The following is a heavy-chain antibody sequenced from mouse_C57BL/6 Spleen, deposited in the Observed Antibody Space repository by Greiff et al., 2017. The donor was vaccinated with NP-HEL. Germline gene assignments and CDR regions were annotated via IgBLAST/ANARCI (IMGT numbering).Heavy chain of an antibody. V-gene: IGHV5-16*01. D-gene: IGHD1-1*01. CDR2: INYDGSST. J-gene: IGHJ2*01. CDR1: GFTFSDYY. Sequence: EVQLVESEGGLVQPGRSMKLSCTASGFTFSDYYMAWVRQVPEKGLEWVANINYDGSSTYYLDSLKSRFIISRDNAKNILYLQMSSLKSEDTATYYCARDPHYYGSSYFDYWGQGTTLTVSS. CDR3: ARDPHYYGSSYFDY.